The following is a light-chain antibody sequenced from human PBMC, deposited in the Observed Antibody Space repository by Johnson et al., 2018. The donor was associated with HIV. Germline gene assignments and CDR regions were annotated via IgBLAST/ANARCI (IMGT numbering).Light chain of an antibody. CDR2: DNN. J-gene: IGLJ1*01. CDR3: GTWDRSLSAL. V-gene: IGLV1-51*01. CDR1: SSNIGKNH. Sequence: QSALTQPPSVSAAPGQKVTISCSGSSSNIGKNHVSWYQQFPVTAPKLLIYDNNKRPSGIPDRFSGSKSGTSATLAITGLQTGDEAAYYCGTWDRSLSALFGTGTTIAVL.